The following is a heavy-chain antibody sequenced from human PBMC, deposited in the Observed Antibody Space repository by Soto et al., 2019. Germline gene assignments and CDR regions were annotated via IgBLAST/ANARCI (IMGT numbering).Heavy chain of an antibody. J-gene: IGHJ3*02. CDR3: ARGDPHYDFWSGYYTGIKGRLAFDI. V-gene: IGHV1-18*01. D-gene: IGHD3-3*01. CDR2: ISAYNGNT. CDR1: GYTFTSYG. Sequence: ASVKVSCKASGYTFTSYGISWVRRAPGQGLEWMGWISAYNGNTNYAQKLQGRVTMTTDTSTSTAYMELRSLRSDDTAVYYCARGDPHYDFWSGYYTGIKGRLAFDIWGQGTMVTVSS.